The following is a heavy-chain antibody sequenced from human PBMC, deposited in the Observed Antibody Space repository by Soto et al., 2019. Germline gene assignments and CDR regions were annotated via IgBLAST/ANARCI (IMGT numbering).Heavy chain of an antibody. J-gene: IGHJ4*02. D-gene: IGHD6-19*01. Sequence: EVQLLESGGGLVQPGGSLTVSCAASGFVFSHYAMTWVRQAPGKGLEWVSTVSENGDYTSYADSVKGRFTISRDNSKNTVFVQMNSLRAEDTAVYYCARRTAVRNFDYWGQGTLVTVSP. V-gene: IGHV3-23*01. CDR2: VSENGDYT. CDR3: ARRTAVRNFDY. CDR1: GFVFSHYA.